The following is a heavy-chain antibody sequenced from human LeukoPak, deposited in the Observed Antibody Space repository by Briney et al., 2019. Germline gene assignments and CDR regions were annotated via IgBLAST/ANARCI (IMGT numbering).Heavy chain of an antibody. D-gene: IGHD3-10*01. J-gene: IGHJ5*02. CDR3: ARGVSGSGSKVNWFDP. Sequence: SETLSLTCAVYGGSFSGYYWSWIRQPPGKGLEWIGETNHSGSTNYNPSLKSRVTISVDTSKNQFSLKLSSVTAADTAVYYCARGVSGSGSKVNWFDPWGQGTLVTVSS. CDR1: GGSFSGYY. CDR2: TNHSGST. V-gene: IGHV4-34*01.